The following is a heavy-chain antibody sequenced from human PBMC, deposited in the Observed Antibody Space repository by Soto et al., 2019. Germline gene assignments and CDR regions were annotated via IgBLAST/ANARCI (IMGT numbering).Heavy chain of an antibody. Sequence: ASVKVSCKASGYTFTSYGISWVRQAPGQGLEWMGWISAYNGNTNYAQKLQGRVTITTDTSTRTAYMELRSLRSDATAVNYGARTEGVFIIQDFDYWGQGTLVTVSS. CDR3: ARTEGVFIIQDFDY. D-gene: IGHD3-3*01. V-gene: IGHV1-18*01. CDR1: GYTFTSYG. J-gene: IGHJ4*02. CDR2: ISAYNGNT.